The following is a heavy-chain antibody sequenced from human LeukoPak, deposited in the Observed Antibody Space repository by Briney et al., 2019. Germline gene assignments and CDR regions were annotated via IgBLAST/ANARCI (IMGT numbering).Heavy chain of an antibody. D-gene: IGHD5-12*01. Sequence: GGSLRLSCAASGFSFGDYWMSWVRQASGKGLECVANIKQDGSGKYYVDSVKGRFNVSRDNAKNSLYLQMNSLGAEDTAVYYCAKEAGYSGYDYPDYWGQGTLVTVSS. CDR1: GFSFGDYW. J-gene: IGHJ4*02. V-gene: IGHV3-7*03. CDR2: IKQDGSGK. CDR3: AKEAGYSGYDYPDY.